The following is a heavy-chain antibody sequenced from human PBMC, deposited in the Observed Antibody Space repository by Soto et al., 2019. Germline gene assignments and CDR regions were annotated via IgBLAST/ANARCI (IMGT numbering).Heavy chain of an antibody. CDR2: IYYSGST. V-gene: IGHV4-59*01. Sequence: SETLSLTCTLSGGSISSYFWSWIRQLPGKGLEWIGYIYYSGSTNYNPSLKSRVTISVDTSKNQFSLKVSSVTAADTAVYYCARSGYDFLLATTNWFDPWGQGTLVSVSS. CDR3: ARSGYDFLLATTNWFDP. J-gene: IGHJ5*02. CDR1: GGSISSYF. D-gene: IGHD5-12*01.